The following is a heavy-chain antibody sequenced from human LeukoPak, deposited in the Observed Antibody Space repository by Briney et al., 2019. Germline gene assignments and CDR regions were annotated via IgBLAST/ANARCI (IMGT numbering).Heavy chain of an antibody. V-gene: IGHV3-23*01. CDR2: ISGSGGRT. D-gene: IGHD3-22*01. CDR1: GFTFSTYV. Sequence: GGSLRLSCAASGFTFSTYVMSWVRQAPGKGLEWVSGISGSGGRTYHADSVKGRVTISRDNSKNTLYLQMNSLRAEDTAVYYCAKALDYYDSSGYYSYYFDYWGQGTLVTVSS. J-gene: IGHJ4*02. CDR3: AKALDYYDSSGYYSYYFDY.